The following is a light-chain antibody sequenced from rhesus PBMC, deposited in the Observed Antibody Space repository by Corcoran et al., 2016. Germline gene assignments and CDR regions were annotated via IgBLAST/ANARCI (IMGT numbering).Light chain of an antibody. CDR2: SAY. J-gene: IGKJ2*01. CDR1: ESVGSY. CDR3: QHYNDLLPYS. Sequence: EIVMTQSPATLSLSPGETATLSCRASESVGSYLAWYQQKPGQAPKLLVHSAYFRATGIPDRFSGGGSRTEFTLTISSLEPEDVGVYHCQHYNDLLPYSFGQGTKVEIK. V-gene: IGKV3-40*03.